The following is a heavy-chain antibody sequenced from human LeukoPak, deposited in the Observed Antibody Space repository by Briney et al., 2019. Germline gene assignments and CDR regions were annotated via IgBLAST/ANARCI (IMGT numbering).Heavy chain of an antibody. D-gene: IGHD2-8*01. CDR2: INSRGSDK. CDR1: GFTFSRYS. V-gene: IGHV3-21*01. J-gene: IGHJ4*02. Sequence: PGGSLRLSCAASGFTFSRYSMNWVRQAPGKRPEWVSSINSRGSDKYYADSIKGRFTISRDNAKNSLYLQMDSLRVEDTAVYYCAREGSIVPHQDLDCWGQGSLVTVSS. CDR3: AREGSIVPHQDLDC.